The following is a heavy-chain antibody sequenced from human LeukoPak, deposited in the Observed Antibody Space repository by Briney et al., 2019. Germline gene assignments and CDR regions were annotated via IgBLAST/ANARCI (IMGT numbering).Heavy chain of an antibody. CDR3: ARGGFGSYGTDAFDI. Sequence: GGSLRLSCAASGFTFSSYAMHWVRQAPGKGLEWVAVISYDGSNKYYADSVKGRFTISRDNSKNTLYLQMNSLRAEDTAVYYCARGGFGSYGTDAFDIWGQGTMVTVSS. V-gene: IGHV3-30-3*01. CDR2: ISYDGSNK. CDR1: GFTFSSYA. D-gene: IGHD1-26*01. J-gene: IGHJ3*02.